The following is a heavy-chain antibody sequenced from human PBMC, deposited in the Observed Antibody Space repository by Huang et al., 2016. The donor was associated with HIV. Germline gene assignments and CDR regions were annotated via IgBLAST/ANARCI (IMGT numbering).Heavy chain of an antibody. CDR3: AKDSSSGGYGDYLLEIFDY. CDR2: ISWNSGSI. Sequence: EVQLVESGGGLVQPGRSLRLSCAASGFTFDDYAMHWVRQGSGKGLEWVSGISWNSGSIGYADSVNGRFTISRDNAKNSLYLQMNSLRAEDTALYYCAKDSSSGGYGDYLLEIFDYWGQGALVTVSS. J-gene: IGHJ4*02. V-gene: IGHV3-9*01. CDR1: GFTFDDYA. D-gene: IGHD4-17*01.